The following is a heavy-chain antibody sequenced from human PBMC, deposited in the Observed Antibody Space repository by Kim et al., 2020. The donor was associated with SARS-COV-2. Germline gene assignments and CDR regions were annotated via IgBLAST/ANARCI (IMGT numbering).Heavy chain of an antibody. J-gene: IGHJ6*02. CDR2: ISGSGGST. D-gene: IGHD6-19*01. CDR1: GFTFSSYA. V-gene: IGHV3-23*01. Sequence: GGSLRLSCAASGFTFSSYAMSWVRQAPGKGLEWVSAISGSGGSTYYADSVKGRFTISRDNSKNTLYLQMNSLRAEDTAVYYCAKDGSGWYPYYYYGMDVWGQGTTVTVSS. CDR3: AKDGSGWYPYYYYGMDV.